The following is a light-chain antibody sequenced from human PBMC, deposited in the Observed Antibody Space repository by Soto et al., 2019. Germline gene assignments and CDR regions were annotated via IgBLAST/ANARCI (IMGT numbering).Light chain of an antibody. CDR1: QSVSNNY. CDR3: HQYVSSPLT. CDR2: GSS. Sequence: EVVLTQSPGTLSLSPGERATLSCRASQSVSNNYFAWYQQKPGQAPRLLIFGSSDRATGIPDRFSGSGSGTDFTLSISRLEPEDFAVYYCHQYVSSPLTFGQGTKLEIK. V-gene: IGKV3-20*01. J-gene: IGKJ2*01.